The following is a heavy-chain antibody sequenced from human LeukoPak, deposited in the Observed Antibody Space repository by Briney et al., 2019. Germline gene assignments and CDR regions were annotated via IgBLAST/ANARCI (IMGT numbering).Heavy chain of an antibody. V-gene: IGHV1-69*08. J-gene: IGHJ5*02. CDR2: ITPVIGTT. Sequence: SVKVSCRSSGGTFNTHIFHWVRQAPGQGLEWMGRITPVIGTTKYAQRFQARVTITADRSTSTAYLELRGLTYDDTAVYYCTRVTLRGSKYNWFDPWGQGTHVSVSS. CDR3: TRVTLRGSKYNWFDP. D-gene: IGHD1-26*01. CDR1: GGTFNTHI.